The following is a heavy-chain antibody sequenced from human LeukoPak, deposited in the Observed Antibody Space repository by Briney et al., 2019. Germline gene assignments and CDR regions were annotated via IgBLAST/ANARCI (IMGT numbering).Heavy chain of an antibody. D-gene: IGHD3-22*01. CDR2: IYYSGST. CDR3: TRKSQYYYDSSGYFDY. J-gene: IGHJ4*02. CDR1: GGSISSSSYY. V-gene: IGHV4-39*07. Sequence: SETLSLTCTVSGGSISSSSYYWGWIRQPPGKGLEWIVSIYYSGSTYYNPSLKSRVTISVDTSKNQFSLKLSSVTALDTAVYYCTRKSQYYYDSSGYFDYWGQGTLVTVSS.